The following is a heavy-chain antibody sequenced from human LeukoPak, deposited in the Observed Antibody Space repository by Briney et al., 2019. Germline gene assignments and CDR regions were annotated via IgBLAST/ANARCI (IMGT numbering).Heavy chain of an antibody. J-gene: IGHJ4*02. CDR2: IYSGGST. D-gene: IGHD2-2*01. CDR3: ASYCSSTSCSRTNFDY. CDR1: GFTISSNY. V-gene: IGHV3-66*01. Sequence: GGSQRLSCAASGFTISSNYMSWVRQAPGKGLEWVSVIYSGGSTYYADSVKGRFTISRDNSKNTLYLQMNSLRAEDTAVYYCASYCSSTSCSRTNFDYWGQGTLVTVSS.